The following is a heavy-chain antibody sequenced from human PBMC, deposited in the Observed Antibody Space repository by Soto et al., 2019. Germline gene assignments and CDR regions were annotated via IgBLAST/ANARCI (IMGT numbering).Heavy chain of an antibody. CDR3: ARDLPYSSSNDAFDF. CDR2: ISAYNGNT. Sequence: ASVKVSCKASGYTFTSYGISWVRQAPGQGLEWMGWISAYNGNTNYAQKLQGRVTMTTDTSTSTAYMELRSLRSDDTAVYYCARDLPYSSSNDAFDFWGQGTMVTVSS. CDR1: GYTFTSYG. D-gene: IGHD6-13*01. V-gene: IGHV1-18*01. J-gene: IGHJ3*01.